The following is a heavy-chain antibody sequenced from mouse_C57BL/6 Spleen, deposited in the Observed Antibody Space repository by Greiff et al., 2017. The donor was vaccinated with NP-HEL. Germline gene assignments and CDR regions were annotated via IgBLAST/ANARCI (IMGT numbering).Heavy chain of an antibody. J-gene: IGHJ3*01. Sequence: QVQLKQPGAELVKPGASVKMSCKASGYTFTSYWITWVKQRPGPGLEWLGDIYPGSGRTNYNEKFKSKATLTVDTSSSTAYRQLSSLTSEDAAVYYCAGDYGSSHQAWFAYWGQGTLVTVSA. CDR2: IYPGSGRT. D-gene: IGHD1-1*01. CDR1: GYTFTSYW. CDR3: AGDYGSSHQAWFAY. V-gene: IGHV1-55*01.